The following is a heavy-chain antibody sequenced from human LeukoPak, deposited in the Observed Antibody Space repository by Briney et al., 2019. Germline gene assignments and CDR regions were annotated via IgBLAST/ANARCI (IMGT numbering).Heavy chain of an antibody. CDR3: ARRMTTLDAFDI. CDR2: IYYSGST. CDR1: GGSISSYY. V-gene: IGHV4-59*08. J-gene: IGHJ3*02. Sequence: SETLSLTCTVSGGSISSYYWSWIRQPPGKGLEWIGYIYYSGSTNYNPSLKSRVTISVDTSKNQFSLKLSSVTAADTAVYYCARRMTTLDAFDIWGQGTMVTVSS. D-gene: IGHD4-11*01.